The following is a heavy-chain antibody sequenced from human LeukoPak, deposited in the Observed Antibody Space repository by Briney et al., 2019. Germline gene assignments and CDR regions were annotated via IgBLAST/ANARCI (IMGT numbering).Heavy chain of an antibody. Sequence: ASVKVSCKASGYTFTINGISWVRQAPGRGLEWMGWIGANSGDTIYAEKFHGRVTLTRDTSTGTAYMKLNSLTYDDTAVYYCARDRWYAFDYWGQGTLVTVSS. CDR3: ARDRWYAFDY. D-gene: IGHD6-13*01. CDR1: GYTFTING. J-gene: IGHJ4*02. CDR2: IGANSGDT. V-gene: IGHV1-18*01.